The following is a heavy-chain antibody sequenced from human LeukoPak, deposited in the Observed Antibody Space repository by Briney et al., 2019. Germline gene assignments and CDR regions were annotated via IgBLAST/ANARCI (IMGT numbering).Heavy chain of an antibody. CDR2: INHSGST. CDR3: RIVASSAFYYMDV. V-gene: IGHV4-34*01. CDR1: GGSFSGYY. J-gene: IGHJ6*03. D-gene: IGHD2-21*01. Sequence: SETLSLTCAVYGGSFSGYYWSWIRQPPGKGLEWIGEINHSGSTNYNPSLKSRVTISVDTSKNQFSLKLSSVTAADTAVYYSRIVASSAFYYMDVWGKGTTVTVSS.